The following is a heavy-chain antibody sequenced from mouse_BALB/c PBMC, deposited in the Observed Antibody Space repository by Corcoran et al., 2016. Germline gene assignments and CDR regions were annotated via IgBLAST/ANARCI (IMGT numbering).Heavy chain of an antibody. Sequence: DVQLQESGPGLVKPSQSLSLTCSVTGYSITSGYYWNWIRQFPGNKLEWMGYISYDGSKNYNPSLKNRISITRDTSKKQFFLKLNSVTTEDTATYYCATFLRPFDYWGQGTTLTVSS. D-gene: IGHD1-2*01. J-gene: IGHJ2*01. CDR3: ATFLRPFDY. V-gene: IGHV3-6*02. CDR1: GYSITSGYY. CDR2: ISYDGSK.